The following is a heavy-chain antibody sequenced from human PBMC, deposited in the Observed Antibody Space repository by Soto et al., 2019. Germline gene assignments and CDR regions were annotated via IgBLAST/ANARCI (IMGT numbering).Heavy chain of an antibody. Sequence: EVQLLESGGDSVQPGGSVRLSCAGSGFTFINYAMNWVRQAPGKGLEWVSTISGGGDATFFADSVRGRFTFSRDKSKNTVTLQMNSLVVDTTAVYYCARKVVGSTSRPDYWYFDLWGRGTLVTVSS. CDR1: GFTFINYA. D-gene: IGHD2-2*01. CDR3: ARKVVGSTSRPDYWYFDL. CDR2: ISGGGDAT. V-gene: IGHV3-23*01. J-gene: IGHJ2*01.